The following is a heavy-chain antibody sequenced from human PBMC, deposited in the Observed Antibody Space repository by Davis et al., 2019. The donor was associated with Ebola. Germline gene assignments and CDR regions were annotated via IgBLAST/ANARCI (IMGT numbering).Heavy chain of an antibody. D-gene: IGHD5-12*01. CDR1: GFTFDDYA. CDR3: AKALRSGGGYYYYGMDV. J-gene: IGHJ6*02. V-gene: IGHV3-9*01. Sequence: PGGSLRLSCAASGFTFDDYAMHWVRQAPGKGLEWVSGISWNSGSIGYADSVKGRFTISRDNAKNSLYLQMNSLRAEDTALYYCAKALRSGGGYYYYGMDVWGQGTTVTVSS. CDR2: ISWNSGSI.